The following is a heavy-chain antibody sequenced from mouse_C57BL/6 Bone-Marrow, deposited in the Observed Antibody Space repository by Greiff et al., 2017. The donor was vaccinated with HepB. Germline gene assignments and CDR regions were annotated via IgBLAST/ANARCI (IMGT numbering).Heavy chain of an antibody. J-gene: IGHJ3*01. CDR2: IDPSDSYT. V-gene: IGHV1-69*01. D-gene: IGHD4-1*01. CDR3: ARFWDGAWFAY. Sequence: QVHVKQPGAELVMPGASVKLSCKASGYTFTSYWMHWVKQRPGQGLEWIGEIDPSDSYTNYNQKFKGKSTLTVDKSSSTAYMQLSSLTSEDSAVYYCARFWDGAWFAYWGQGTLVTVSA. CDR1: GYTFTSYW.